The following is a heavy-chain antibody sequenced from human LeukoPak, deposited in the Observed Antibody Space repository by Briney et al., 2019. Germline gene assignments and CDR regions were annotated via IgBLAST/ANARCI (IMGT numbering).Heavy chain of an antibody. CDR3: ASGYSSSNFDY. J-gene: IGHJ4*02. D-gene: IGHD6-13*01. CDR2: ISAYNGNT. Sequence: GASVKVSCKASGYTFTSYGIRWVRQAPGQGLEWMGWISAYNGNTNYAQKFQGRVTMTRNTSISTAYMELSSLRSEDTAVYYCASGYSSSNFDYWGQGTLVTVSS. CDR1: GYTFTSYG. V-gene: IGHV1-18*01.